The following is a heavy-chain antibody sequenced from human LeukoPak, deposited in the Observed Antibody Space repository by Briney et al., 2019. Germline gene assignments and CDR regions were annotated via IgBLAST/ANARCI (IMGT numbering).Heavy chain of an antibody. Sequence: PSETLSLTCTVSGGSISSYYWSWIRQPPGKGLEWIGYIYYSGSTNYNPSLKSRVTISVDTSKNQFSLKLSSVTAADTAVYYCARHLQLGIVVAGDAFDIWGQGTMVTVSS. CDR3: ARHLQLGIVVAGDAFDI. D-gene: IGHD3-22*01. CDR1: GGSISSYY. V-gene: IGHV4-59*08. CDR2: IYYSGST. J-gene: IGHJ3*02.